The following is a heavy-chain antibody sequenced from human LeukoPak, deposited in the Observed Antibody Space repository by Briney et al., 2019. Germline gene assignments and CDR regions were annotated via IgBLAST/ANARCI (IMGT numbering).Heavy chain of an antibody. D-gene: IGHD3-10*01. CDR2: ISYDGSNK. V-gene: IGHV3-30-3*01. CDR3: AKDSGELMGGRFDY. Sequence: GGSLRLSCAASGFTFSSYAMHWVRQAPGKGLEWVAVISYDGSNKYYADSVKGRFTISRDNSKNTLYLQMNSLRAEDTAVYYCAKDSGELMGGRFDYWGQGTLVTVSS. CDR1: GFTFSSYA. J-gene: IGHJ4*02.